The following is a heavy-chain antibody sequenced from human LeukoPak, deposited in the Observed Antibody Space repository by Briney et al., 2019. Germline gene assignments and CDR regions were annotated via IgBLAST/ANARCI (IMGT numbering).Heavy chain of an antibody. J-gene: IGHJ3*02. CDR3: ARDSCSGGSCYSGTFDI. Sequence: PGGSLRLSCTASGITFRSYVMSWVRQAPGKGLEWVSAISGSGGSTYHADSVKGRFTISRDNSKNTLYLQMNSLRAEDTAVYYCARDSCSGGSCYSGTFDIWGQGTMVTVSS. CDR1: GITFRSYV. V-gene: IGHV3-23*01. CDR2: ISGSGGST. D-gene: IGHD2-15*01.